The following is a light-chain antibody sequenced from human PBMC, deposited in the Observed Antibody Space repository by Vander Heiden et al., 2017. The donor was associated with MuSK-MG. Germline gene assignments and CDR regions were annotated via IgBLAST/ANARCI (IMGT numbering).Light chain of an antibody. CDR3: QQDDSTPWT. CDR2: WAS. V-gene: IGKV4-1*01. J-gene: IGKJ1*01. CDR1: QSVLYSSNNKNY. Sequence: DIVMTQALDSLAVSLGERATINCKSSQSVLYSSNNKNYLTCYQQKPGQPPKVLIYWASTRESGVPDRFSGSASATDFTLTISSLPAEDVAAYYCQQDDSTPWTFGQGTKVEIK.